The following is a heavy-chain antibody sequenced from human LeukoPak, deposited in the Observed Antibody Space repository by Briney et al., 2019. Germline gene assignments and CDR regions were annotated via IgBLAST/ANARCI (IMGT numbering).Heavy chain of an antibody. CDR1: GGSISSYY. J-gene: IGHJ4*02. CDR3: ARDVVGASHFDY. Sequence: PSETLSLTCTVSGGSISSYYWSWIRQPPGKGLEWIGYIYYSGSTNYNPSLKSRVTISVDTSKNQFSLKLSSVTAADTAVYYCARDVVGASHFDYWGQGTLVTVSS. V-gene: IGHV4-59*01. D-gene: IGHD1-26*01. CDR2: IYYSGST.